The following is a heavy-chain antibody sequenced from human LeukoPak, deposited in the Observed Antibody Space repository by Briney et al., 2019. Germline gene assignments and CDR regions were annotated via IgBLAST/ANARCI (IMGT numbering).Heavy chain of an antibody. CDR2: ISRNGAAT. Sequence: GGSLRLSCEASGLTFGDYTMHWVRQAPGKGLEWVSLISRNGAATKYADSVRGRFTVSRDNSKNSLFLQMNSLRAEDTAVYYCARDHLDTSAGTFYYYMDVWGKGTTVTISS. D-gene: IGHD3-10*01. J-gene: IGHJ6*03. CDR3: ARDHLDTSAGTFYYYMDV. CDR1: GLTFGDYT. V-gene: IGHV3-43*01.